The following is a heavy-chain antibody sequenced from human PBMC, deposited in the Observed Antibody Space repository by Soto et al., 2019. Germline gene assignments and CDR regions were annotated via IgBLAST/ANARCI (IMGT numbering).Heavy chain of an antibody. CDR2: INDSGST. CDR3: AGGRAGGYSGYVRY. D-gene: IGHD5-12*01. CDR1: GGSFSGYY. J-gene: IGHJ4*02. V-gene: IGHV4-34*01. Sequence: QVQLQQWGAGLLKPSETLSLTCAVYGGSFSGYYWSWIRQPPGKGLEWIGEINDSGSTNYNPPLNSRVGISVDTSKNQFSLKLSSVTGADTAVGFCAGGRAGGYSGYVRYWGQGTLVTVFS.